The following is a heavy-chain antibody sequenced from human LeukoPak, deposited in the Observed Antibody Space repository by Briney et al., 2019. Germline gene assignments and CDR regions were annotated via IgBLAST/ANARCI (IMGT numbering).Heavy chain of an antibody. D-gene: IGHD3-10*01. J-gene: IGHJ3*01. V-gene: IGHV3-7*01. CDR1: GFAFDSYW. Sequence: PGGSLRLSCVASGFAFDSYWMTWVRQTPGKGLEWLANIKYDGTKAFYADSVKGRFSISRENLGNSLYLQMTSLRAEDTAVYYCVKGRALVRGVIAAFEVWGQGTMVTVSS. CDR2: IKYDGTKA. CDR3: VKGRALVRGVIAAFEV.